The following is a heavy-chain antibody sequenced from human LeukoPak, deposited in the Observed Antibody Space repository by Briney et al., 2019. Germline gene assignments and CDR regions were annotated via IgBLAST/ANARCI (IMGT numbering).Heavy chain of an antibody. CDR3: ARTYNWNVPFDS. V-gene: IGHV4-4*02. Sequence: PSETLSLTCGVSGGSVSGSDWWTWVRQPPGKGLEWIGEICHSGNTNYNPSLKSRVTISIDKSKNQFSLKLSSVTAADTAIYYCARTYNWNVPFDSWGQGTLVIVSS. CDR1: GGSVSGSDW. J-gene: IGHJ4*02. D-gene: IGHD1-20*01. CDR2: ICHSGNT.